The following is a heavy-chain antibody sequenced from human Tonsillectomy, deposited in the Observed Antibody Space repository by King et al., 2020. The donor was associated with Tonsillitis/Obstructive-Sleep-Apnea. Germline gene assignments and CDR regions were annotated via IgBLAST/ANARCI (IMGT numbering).Heavy chain of an antibody. CDR2: IYYSGST. CDR3: VGRGGCGPGGPMDV. CDR1: GGSISNSSYY. D-gene: IGHD3-10*01. J-gene: IGHJ6*03. V-gene: IGHV4-39*01. Sequence: QLQESGPGLVKPSETLSLTCTVSGGSISNSSYYWGWIRQPPGKGLEWIGSIYYSGSTYYNPSLKSRVPISVDTPKNQFSLKLSSLAAPDTAVYYCVGRGGCGPGGPMDVWGKGTTVTVSS.